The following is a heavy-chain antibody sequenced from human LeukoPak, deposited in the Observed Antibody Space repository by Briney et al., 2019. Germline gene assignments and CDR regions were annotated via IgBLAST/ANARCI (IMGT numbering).Heavy chain of an antibody. CDR1: GYTFTSYY. CDR2: INPNSGGT. CDR3: HTYYYDSSGLYYFDY. V-gene: IGHV1-2*06. D-gene: IGHD3-22*01. Sequence: ASVKVSCKASGYTFTSYYMHWVRQAPGQGLEWMGRINPNSGGTNYAQKFQGRVTMTRDTSISTAYMELSRLRSDDTAVYYCHTYYYDSSGLYYFDYWGQGTLVTVSS. J-gene: IGHJ4*02.